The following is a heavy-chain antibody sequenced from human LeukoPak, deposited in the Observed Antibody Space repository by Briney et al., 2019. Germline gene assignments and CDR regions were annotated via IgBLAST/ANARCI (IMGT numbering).Heavy chain of an antibody. CDR3: ARGRIPARLRELGVVTDRHYYMDV. CDR2: INPYNGNT. Sequence: ASVKVSCRASGYTFTNFAISWVRQAPGQGLEWMGLINPYNGNTKYALKVQGRVTITTDTSTSTAYMELRSLSPDDTAVFYCARGRIPARLRELGVVTDRHYYMDVWGKGTTVTVSS. V-gene: IGHV1-18*01. J-gene: IGHJ6*03. D-gene: IGHD3-3*01. CDR1: GYTFTNFA.